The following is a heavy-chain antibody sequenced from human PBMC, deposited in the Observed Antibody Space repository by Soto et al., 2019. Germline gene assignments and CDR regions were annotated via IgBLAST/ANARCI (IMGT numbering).Heavy chain of an antibody. Sequence: EVQLVESGGGLVQPGGSLRLSCAASGFTVSSNYMSWVRQAPGKGLEWVSVIYSGGSTYYADSVKRRFTISRHNSKNTLYLQMNSLRAEDTAVYYCARGNSGYDSDAFDIWGQGTMVTVSS. CDR2: IYSGGST. CDR3: ARGNSGYDSDAFDI. J-gene: IGHJ3*02. D-gene: IGHD5-12*01. V-gene: IGHV3-53*04. CDR1: GFTVSSNY.